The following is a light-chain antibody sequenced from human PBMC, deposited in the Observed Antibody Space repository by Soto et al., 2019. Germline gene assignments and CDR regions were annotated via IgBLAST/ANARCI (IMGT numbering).Light chain of an antibody. V-gene: IGLV1-44*01. CDR2: SNN. Sequence: QSVLTQPPSASGTPGQRVTISCSGSISNIGTNTVSWYQQLPGTAPKLLIFSNNQRPSGVTDRFSGSKSGTSASLAISGLQSEDEADDFCAAWDDSVNGRGYVFGTGTKVTVL. CDR1: ISNIGTNT. CDR3: AAWDDSVNGRGYV. J-gene: IGLJ1*01.